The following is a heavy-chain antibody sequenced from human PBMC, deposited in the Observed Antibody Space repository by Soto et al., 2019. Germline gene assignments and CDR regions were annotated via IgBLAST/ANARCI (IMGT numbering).Heavy chain of an antibody. CDR2: INYSGST. CDR3: ARPTYNSGSPFAY. CDR1: GGSISSYY. D-gene: IGHD1-20*01. Sequence: SETLSLTCTVSGGSISSYYWSWIRQPPGKGLEWIGYINYSGSTNYNPSLKSRVTISVDTSKNQFSLKLSSVTAADTAVYYCARPTYNSGSPFAYWGQGTLVTVSS. J-gene: IGHJ4*02. V-gene: IGHV4-59*01.